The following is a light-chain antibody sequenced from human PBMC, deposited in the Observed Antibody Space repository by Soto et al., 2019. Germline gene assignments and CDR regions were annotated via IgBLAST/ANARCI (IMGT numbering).Light chain of an antibody. V-gene: IGKV3D-15*01. CDR1: QSVSSN. Sequence: EIVMTQSPATLSVSPGERATLSCRASQSVSSNLAWYQQKPGQAPRLLIYGASTRATGIPARFSGSGSGTDFTLTISSLQSEDFAVYYCQQYNTCPPTFGQGTKVEIK. CDR3: QQYNTCPPT. J-gene: IGKJ1*01. CDR2: GAS.